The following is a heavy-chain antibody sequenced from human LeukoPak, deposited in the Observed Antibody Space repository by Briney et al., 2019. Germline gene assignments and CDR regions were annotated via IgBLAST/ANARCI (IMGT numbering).Heavy chain of an antibody. Sequence: ASVKVSCKASGYTFTGYYMHWVRQAPGQGLGWMGWINPNSGGTNYAQKFQGRVTMTRDTSISTAYMELSRLRSDDTAVYYCARDSFRIVGATNGYWGQGTLVTVSS. J-gene: IGHJ4*02. CDR2: INPNSGGT. CDR3: ARDSFRIVGATNGY. CDR1: GYTFTGYY. D-gene: IGHD1-26*01. V-gene: IGHV1-2*02.